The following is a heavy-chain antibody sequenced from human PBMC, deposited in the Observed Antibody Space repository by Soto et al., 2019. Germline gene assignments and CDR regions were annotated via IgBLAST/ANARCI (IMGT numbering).Heavy chain of an antibody. D-gene: IGHD6-6*01. CDR2: IKQDGSEK. J-gene: IGHJ6*03. CDR3: ARVDIAAVTGYYYYMDV. Sequence: GGSLRLSCAASGFTFSSYWMSWVRQAPGKGLEWVANIKQDGSEKYYVDSVKGRFTISRDNAKNSLYLQMNSLGAEDTAVYYCARVDIAAVTGYYYYMDVWGKGTTVTVSS. V-gene: IGHV3-7*01. CDR1: GFTFSSYW.